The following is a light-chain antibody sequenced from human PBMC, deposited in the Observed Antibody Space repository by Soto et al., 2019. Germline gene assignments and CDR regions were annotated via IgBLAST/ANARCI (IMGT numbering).Light chain of an antibody. CDR3: QQLNTYPVT. V-gene: IGKV1-39*01. CDR1: QSISSY. J-gene: IGKJ4*01. CDR2: AAS. Sequence: DIQMTQSPSSLSASVGDRVTITCRASQSISSYLNWYQQKPGKAPKLLIYAASSLQSGVPSRFSGSGSGTDFTLSITSLQPEDFATYYCQQLNTYPVTFGGGTKVDI.